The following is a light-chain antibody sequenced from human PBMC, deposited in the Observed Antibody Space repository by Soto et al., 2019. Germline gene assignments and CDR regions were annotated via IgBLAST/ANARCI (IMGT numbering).Light chain of an antibody. CDR1: SSDAGGYNF. V-gene: IGLV2-14*01. J-gene: IGLJ1*01. Sequence: QSVLTQPASVSGSPGQSITISCTGTSSDAGGYNFVSWYQQHPGKAPKLIIYDVRNRPSGVFNRFSGSKSVNTASLTISGLQAEDEADYYCSSYTSISTYVFGTGTKVTVL. CDR3: SSYTSISTYV. CDR2: DVR.